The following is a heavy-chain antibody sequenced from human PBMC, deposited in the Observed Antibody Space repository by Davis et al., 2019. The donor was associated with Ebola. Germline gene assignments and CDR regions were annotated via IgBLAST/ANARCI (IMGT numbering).Heavy chain of an antibody. V-gene: IGHV3-23*01. CDR2: ISGSGGST. D-gene: IGHD3-9*01. Sequence: GGSLRLSCAGSGFIFSAYSMAWVRQAPGKGLEWVSAISGSGGSTYYADSVKGRFTISRDNSKNTLYLQMNSLRAEDTAVYYCAREKSDYYDILTGPGDYGMDVWGQGTTVTVSS. CDR1: GFIFSAYS. J-gene: IGHJ6*02. CDR3: AREKSDYYDILTGPGDYGMDV.